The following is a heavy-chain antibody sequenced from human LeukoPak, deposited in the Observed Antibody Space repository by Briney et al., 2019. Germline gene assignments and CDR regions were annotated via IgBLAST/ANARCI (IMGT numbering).Heavy chain of an antibody. CDR1: GFTFSSCG. CDR3: AKVKLSSSWYLGY. J-gene: IGHJ4*02. V-gene: IGHV3-30*18. D-gene: IGHD6-13*01. Sequence: PGGSLRLSCAASGFTFSSCGMHWVRQAPGKGLEGVAVISYDGSNKYYADSVKGRFTISRDNSKNTLYLQMNSLRAEDTAVYYCAKVKLSSSWYLGYWGQGTLVTVSS. CDR2: ISYDGSNK.